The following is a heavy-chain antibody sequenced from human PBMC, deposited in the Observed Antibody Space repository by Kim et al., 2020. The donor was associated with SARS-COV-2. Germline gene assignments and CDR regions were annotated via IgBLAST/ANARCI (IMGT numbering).Heavy chain of an antibody. V-gene: IGHV4-59*13. D-gene: IGHD4-17*01. J-gene: IGHJ2*01. CDR2: IYYTGST. CDR1: GVSISSYY. Sequence: SETLSLTCTVSGVSISSYYWSWIRQPPGKGLEWIGYIYYTGSTNYNPSLKSRVTISVDTSKNQFSLRLSSVPAADTAVYYCSRGDADYGDYVGTWYFDLWGRGTLVTVST. CDR3: SRGDADYGDYVGTWYFDL.